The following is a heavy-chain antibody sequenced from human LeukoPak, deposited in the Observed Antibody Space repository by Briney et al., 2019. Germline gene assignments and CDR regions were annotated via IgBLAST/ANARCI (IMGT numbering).Heavy chain of an antibody. J-gene: IGHJ2*01. D-gene: IGHD5-24*01. Sequence: GASVKVSCKASGYTFTSYGISWVRQAPGQGLEWMGWISAYNGNTNYAQKLQGRVTMTTDTSTSTAYMELRSLRSDDTAVYYCVRSRDGHTQMFGYFDLWGRGTLVTVSS. CDR3: VRSRDGHTQMFGYFDL. CDR2: ISAYNGNT. CDR1: GYTFTSYG. V-gene: IGHV1-18*01.